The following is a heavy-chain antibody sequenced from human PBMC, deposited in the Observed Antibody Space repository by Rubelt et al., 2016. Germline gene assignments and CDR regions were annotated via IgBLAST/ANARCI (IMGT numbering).Heavy chain of an antibody. CDR3: AREITPADLD. J-gene: IGHJ4*02. D-gene: IGHD2-2*01. Sequence: ASGFTYTYSTMTWVRQAPGKGLEWVSAISGNGGSTYYADSVRGRFTISRDNSKNTPYLQMNSLRAEDTAVYYCAREITPADLDWGQGTLVTVSS. CDR1: GFTYTYST. CDR2: ISGNGGST. V-gene: IGHV3-23*01.